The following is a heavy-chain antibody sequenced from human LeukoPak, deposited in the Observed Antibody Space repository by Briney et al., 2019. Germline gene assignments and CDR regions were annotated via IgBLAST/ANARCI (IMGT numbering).Heavy chain of an antibody. CDR1: GFTFSDFD. CDR3: ARPTTSGLYSH. J-gene: IGHJ3*01. CDR2: ISGSSRTT. V-gene: IGHV3-48*01. D-gene: IGHD6-19*01. Sequence: PGGSLRLSCAASGFTFSDFDLNWVRQAPGKGLEWVPYISGSSRTTYYTDSVKGRFTISRDNAKNSLYLQMNSLRVEDTAVYYCARPTTSGLYSHWGQGTMVTVSS.